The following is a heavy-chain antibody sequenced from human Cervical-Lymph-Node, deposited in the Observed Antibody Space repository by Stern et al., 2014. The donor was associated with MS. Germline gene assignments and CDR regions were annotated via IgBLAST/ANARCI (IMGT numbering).Heavy chain of an antibody. Sequence: QVQLVQSGAEVKKPGASVKVSCKASGYTFTNYYIHWVRQAPGQGLEWMGIVSPSANIASYAQNFQGRVTMTRDTSTSTVYMELSNLTSEDTAVYFCARVRGYTGHYYFDFWGQGTLVTVSS. D-gene: IGHD5-18*01. CDR1: GYTFTNYY. CDR2: VSPSANIA. J-gene: IGHJ4*02. V-gene: IGHV1-46*01. CDR3: ARVRGYTGHYYFDF.